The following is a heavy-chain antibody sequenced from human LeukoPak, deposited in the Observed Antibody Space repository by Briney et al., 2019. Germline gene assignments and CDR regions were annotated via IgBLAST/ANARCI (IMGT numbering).Heavy chain of an antibody. CDR3: ARLYYDFWSGYYTSGGGFDY. CDR1: GGSISSSSYY. V-gene: IGHV4-39*01. Sequence: SETLSLTCTVSGGSISSSSYYWGWIRQPPGKGLEWIGSIYYSGSTYYNPSLKSRVTISVDTSKNQFSLKLSSVTAADTAVYYCARLYYDFWSGYYTSGGGFDYWGQGTLVTVSS. CDR2: IYYSGST. D-gene: IGHD3-3*01. J-gene: IGHJ4*02.